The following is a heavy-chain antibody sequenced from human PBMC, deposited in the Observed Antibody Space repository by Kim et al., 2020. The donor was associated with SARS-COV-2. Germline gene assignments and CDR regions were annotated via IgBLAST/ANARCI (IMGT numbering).Heavy chain of an antibody. Sequence: QGRVTITADESTSTAYMELSSLRSEDTAVYYCAREGGLWFGELSTRTLDYWGQGTLVTVSS. D-gene: IGHD3-10*01. J-gene: IGHJ4*02. V-gene: IGHV1-69*01. CDR3: AREGGLWFGELSTRTLDY.